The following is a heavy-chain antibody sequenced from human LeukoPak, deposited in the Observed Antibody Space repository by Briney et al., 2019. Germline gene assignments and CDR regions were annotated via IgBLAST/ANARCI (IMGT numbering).Heavy chain of an antibody. D-gene: IGHD2-2*01. Sequence: SETLSLTCTVSGVSISGNNYIWGWLRQPPGKGLEWIGSIHYTGSTYYSASLKSRVTISVDTSKNQFSLKLSSVTAADTAVYYCASLVSTAMHFDYWGPGTLVTVSS. CDR2: IHYTGST. CDR1: GVSISGNNYI. J-gene: IGHJ4*02. V-gene: IGHV4-39*01. CDR3: ASLVSTAMHFDY.